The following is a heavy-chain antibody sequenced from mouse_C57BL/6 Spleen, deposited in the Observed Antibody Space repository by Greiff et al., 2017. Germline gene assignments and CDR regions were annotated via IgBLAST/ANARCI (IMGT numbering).Heavy chain of an antibody. J-gene: IGHJ1*03. V-gene: IGHV2-9-1*01. Sequence: QVQLKESGPGLVAPSQSLSITCTVSGFSLTSSAISWVRQPPGKGLEWLGVIWTGGGTNYNSALKSRLSISKDNSKSQVFLKMNSLQTDDTARYYCARTDLHLITTVVASIPYWYFDVWGTGTTVTVSS. CDR3: ARTDLHLITTVVASIPYWYFDV. CDR2: IWTGGGT. D-gene: IGHD1-1*01. CDR1: GFSLTSSA.